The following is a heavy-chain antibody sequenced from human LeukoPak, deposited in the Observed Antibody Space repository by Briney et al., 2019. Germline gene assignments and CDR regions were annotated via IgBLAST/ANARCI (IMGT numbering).Heavy chain of an antibody. CDR1: GGTFSSYA. CDR3: ARSRAMIVVASPYYFDY. CDR2: INPNSGGT. J-gene: IGHJ4*02. V-gene: IGHV1-2*02. D-gene: IGHD3-22*01. Sequence: ASVKVSCKASGGTFSSYAISWVRQAPGQGLEWMGWINPNSGGTNYAQKFQGRVTMTRDTSISTAYMELSRLRSDDTAVYYCARSRAMIVVASPYYFDYWGQGTLVTVSS.